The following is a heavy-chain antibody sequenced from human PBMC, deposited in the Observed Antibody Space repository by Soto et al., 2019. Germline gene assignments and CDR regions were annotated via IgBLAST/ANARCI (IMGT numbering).Heavy chain of an antibody. D-gene: IGHD3-10*01. V-gene: IGHV1-3*01. CDR1: GYTITSYA. J-gene: IGHJ3*02. CDR3: ASITMVRGVTSDAFDI. CDR2: INAGNGNT. Sequence: ASVKVTCKASGYTITSYAMHWVRQAHGQRLEWMGWINAGNGNTKYSQKFQGRVTITRDTSASTAYMELSSLRSEDTAVYYCASITMVRGVTSDAFDIWGQGTMVTVSS.